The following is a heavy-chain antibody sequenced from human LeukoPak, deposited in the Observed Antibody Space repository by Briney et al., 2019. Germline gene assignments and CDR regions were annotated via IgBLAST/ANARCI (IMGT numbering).Heavy chain of an antibody. D-gene: IGHD3-22*01. V-gene: IGHV4-34*01. Sequence: NPSETLSLTCAVYGGSFSGYYWSRIRQPPGKGLEWIGEINHSGSTNYNPSLKSRVTISVDTSKNQFSLTLSSVTAADTAVYYCAGKPYYYDSRMTDYWGQGTLVTVSS. J-gene: IGHJ4*02. CDR3: AGKPYYYDSRMTDY. CDR1: GGSFSGYY. CDR2: INHSGST.